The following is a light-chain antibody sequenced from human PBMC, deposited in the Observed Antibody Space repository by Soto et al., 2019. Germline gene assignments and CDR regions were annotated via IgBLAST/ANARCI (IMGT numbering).Light chain of an antibody. CDR1: SSNIGSNT. V-gene: IGLV1-44*01. Sequence: QSVLNQPPSASGTPGQRVTISRSGSSSNIGSNTVNWYQQLPGTAPKLLIYSNNQRPSGVPDRFSGSKSGTSASLAISGLQSEDEADYYCAAWDDSLNGYVFGTGTKVTVL. J-gene: IGLJ1*01. CDR2: SNN. CDR3: AAWDDSLNGYV.